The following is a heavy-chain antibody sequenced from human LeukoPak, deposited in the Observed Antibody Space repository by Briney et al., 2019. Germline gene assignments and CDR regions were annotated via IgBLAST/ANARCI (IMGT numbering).Heavy chain of an antibody. J-gene: IGHJ5*02. D-gene: IGHD1-1*01. CDR3: ARDQGTSTTAPKRKGRFDP. V-gene: IGHV3-33*01. CDR1: GFTFSNHG. CDR2: IWYDGSNK. Sequence: GGSLRLSCAASGFTFSNHGMHWVRQAPGKGLEWVALIWYDGSNKEYAESVTGRFTISRDNSKNTLYLQMNRLRDEDTAVYYCARDQGTSTTAPKRKGRFDPWGQGTLVTVSS.